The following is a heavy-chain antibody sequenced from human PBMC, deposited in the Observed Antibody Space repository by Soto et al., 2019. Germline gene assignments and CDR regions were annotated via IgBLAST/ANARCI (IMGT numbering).Heavy chain of an antibody. CDR2: INGGTGQT. J-gene: IGHJ6*02. CDR3: AADRPFWSGYDERYYSYGMDV. V-gene: IGHV1-3*01. Sequence: ASVKVPCKASGYTFTTHAMHWVRQAPGQRIEWMGWINGGTGQTKHSQRFQGRVTITRDTSASTAYMELSSLRSEDTAVYYCAADRPFWSGYDERYYSYGMDVWGQGTTVPVSS. CDR1: GYTFTTHA. D-gene: IGHD3-3*01.